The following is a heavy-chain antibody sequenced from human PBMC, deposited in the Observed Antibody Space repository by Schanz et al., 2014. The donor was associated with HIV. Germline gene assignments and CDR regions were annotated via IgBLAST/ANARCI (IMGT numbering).Heavy chain of an antibody. D-gene: IGHD2-8*01. CDR1: GFTFSSYG. CDR2: INWNGDTT. J-gene: IGHJ6*02. CDR3: ANSGYCTSGICYTRGNGMDV. Sequence: QGQLVQSGGGVVQPGRSLRLSCAASGFTFSSYGMHWVRQAPGKGLEWVAVINWNGDTTYYADSVKGRFTISRDNSNNVLFLHMPTLRAEDTAVYYCANSGYCTSGICYTRGNGMDVWGQGTTVTVSS. V-gene: IGHV3-NL1*01.